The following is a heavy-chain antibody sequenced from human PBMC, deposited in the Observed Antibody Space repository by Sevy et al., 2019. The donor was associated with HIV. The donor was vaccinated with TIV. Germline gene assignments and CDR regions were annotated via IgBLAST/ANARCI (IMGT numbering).Heavy chain of an antibody. J-gene: IGHJ4*02. CDR2: ISYEGSNI. CDR1: ALTFTRYA. CDR3: AKDLHPPGPVRGTSFDY. D-gene: IGHD1-1*01. Sequence: GGSLKLSCAASALTFTRYAFHWVRQAPGKGPEWLGVISYEGSNIYYGPSVKGRFTISRDNSKNTLYLQMNDMRTEDTAVYYCAKDLHPPGPVRGTSFDYWGRGTLVTVSS. V-gene: IGHV3-30*18.